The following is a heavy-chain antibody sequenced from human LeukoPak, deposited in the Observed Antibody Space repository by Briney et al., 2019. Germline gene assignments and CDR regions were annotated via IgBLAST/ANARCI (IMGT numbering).Heavy chain of an antibody. V-gene: IGHV3-48*01. D-gene: IGHD3-10*01. J-gene: IGHJ4*02. CDR3: AKDKWFGEPFDY. CDR1: GFTLGSYT. CDR2: ISSSSSTI. Sequence: GGSLRLSCAASGFTLGSYTMNWVRQAPGKGLEWVSYISSSSSTIQYADSVKGRFTISRDNSKNTLYLQMNSLRAEDTAVYYCAKDKWFGEPFDYWGQGTLVTVSS.